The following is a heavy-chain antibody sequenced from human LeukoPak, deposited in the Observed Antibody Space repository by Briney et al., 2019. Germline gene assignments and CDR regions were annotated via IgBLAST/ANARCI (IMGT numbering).Heavy chain of an antibody. J-gene: IGHJ4*02. V-gene: IGHV4-59*01. Sequence: SETLSLTCTVSAGSISGYYWSWIRQPPGKGLEWIAYIYSSGSSNYNPSLKSRVTISVDTSKNQFSLKLSSVTAADTAVYYCASQRIAARHFDYWGQGTLVTVSS. D-gene: IGHD6-6*01. CDR2: IYSSGSS. CDR3: ASQRIAARHFDY. CDR1: AGSISGYY.